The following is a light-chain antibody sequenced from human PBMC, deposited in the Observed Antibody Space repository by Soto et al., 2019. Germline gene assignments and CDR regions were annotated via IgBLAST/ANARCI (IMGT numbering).Light chain of an antibody. V-gene: IGKV3-11*01. CDR1: QSVSSY. Sequence: EIVLTQSPATLSLSPGERATLSCRASQSVSSYLAWYQQKPGQAPRLLIYDASNRATGIPARFNGSGSGTDCTLTIRSLEPEDFAVYYCQQCKKRTTEFTFGPGTKVDIK. CDR2: DAS. J-gene: IGKJ3*01. CDR3: QQCKKRTTEFT.